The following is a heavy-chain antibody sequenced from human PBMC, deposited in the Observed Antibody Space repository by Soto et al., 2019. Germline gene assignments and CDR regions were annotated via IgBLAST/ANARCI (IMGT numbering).Heavy chain of an antibody. V-gene: IGHV4-59*01. CDR2: IYYTGST. CDR3: ARSLGSRWGGGRFDP. CDR1: GGSISSSY. Sequence: SETLSLTCTVTGGSISSSYWNWTRQPPGKGLEWLAFIYYTGSTNYNPSLKSRVTISVDTSKNQFSLKLSSVTAADTAVYYSARSLGSRWGGGRFDPWGRGSLVTVS. J-gene: IGHJ5*02. D-gene: IGHD6-13*01.